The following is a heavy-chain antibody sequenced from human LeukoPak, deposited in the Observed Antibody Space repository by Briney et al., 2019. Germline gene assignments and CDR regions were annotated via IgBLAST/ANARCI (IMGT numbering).Heavy chain of an antibody. CDR1: GFTFSSYG. CDR3: AKDFTSRPTVTRGFDP. D-gene: IGHD4-17*01. CDR2: ISGSGGST. J-gene: IGHJ5*02. Sequence: SGGSLRLSCAASGFTFSSYGMHWVRQAPGKGLEWVSAISGSGGSTYYADSVKGRFTISRDNAKNSLYLQMNRLRAEDTAFYYCAKDFTSRPTVTRGFDPWGQGTLVTVSS. V-gene: IGHV3-23*01.